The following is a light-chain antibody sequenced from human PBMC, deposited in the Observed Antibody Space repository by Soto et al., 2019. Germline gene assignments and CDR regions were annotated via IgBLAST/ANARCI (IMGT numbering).Light chain of an antibody. CDR3: QQYGSSPS. J-gene: IGKJ1*01. CDR1: QSVTTS. Sequence: EIVLTQSPDTLSLSPGERATLSCRASQSVTTSLAWYQQKTGQPPRLLISGASRRATGIPDRFSGSGSGTDFTLTISRLEPEDFAVYYCQQYGSSPSFGQGTKVDI. CDR2: GAS. V-gene: IGKV3-20*01.